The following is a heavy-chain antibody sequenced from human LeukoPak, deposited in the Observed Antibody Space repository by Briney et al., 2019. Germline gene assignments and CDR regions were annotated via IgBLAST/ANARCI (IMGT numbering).Heavy chain of an antibody. D-gene: IGHD6-13*01. CDR1: GDSISSYY. Sequence: SETLSLTCAVSGDSISSYYWSWIRQSPGKGLEWIGCIFYSGSTKYNPSLESRVSISADTSKNQFSLSLTSVTAADTAIYYCALETIAAGGLELDFWGQGMLVTVSS. V-gene: IGHV4-59*08. J-gene: IGHJ4*02. CDR3: ALETIAAGGLELDF. CDR2: IFYSGST.